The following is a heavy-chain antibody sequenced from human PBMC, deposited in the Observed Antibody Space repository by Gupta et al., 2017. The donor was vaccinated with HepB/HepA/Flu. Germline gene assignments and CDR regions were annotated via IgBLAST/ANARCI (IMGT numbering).Heavy chain of an antibody. CDR1: GGSVSSGSYY. V-gene: IGHV4-61*01. Sequence: QVQLQESGPGLVKPSETLSLTCTVSGGSVSSGSYYWSWIRQPPGKGLEWIGYIYYSGSTNYNPSLKSRVTISVDTSKNQFSLKLSSVTAADTAVYYCARVNSGWYVGLDYWGQGTLVTVSS. J-gene: IGHJ4*02. CDR3: ARVNSGWYVGLDY. D-gene: IGHD6-19*01. CDR2: IYYSGST.